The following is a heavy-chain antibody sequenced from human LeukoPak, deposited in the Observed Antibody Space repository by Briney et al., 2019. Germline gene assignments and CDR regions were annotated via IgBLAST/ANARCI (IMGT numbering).Heavy chain of an antibody. V-gene: IGHV3-74*01. J-gene: IGHJ6*04. D-gene: IGHD6-6*01. CDR3: AADRRPFAMDV. CDR2: ISTDGSST. Sequence: GGSLRLSCAASGFTFSSDWMHWVRQAPGKGLVWVSRISTDGSSTYSADSVKGRFTISRDNTKNTLYLQMNSLRAEDTAVYYCAADRRPFAMDVWGKGTTVTVSS. CDR1: GFTFSSDW.